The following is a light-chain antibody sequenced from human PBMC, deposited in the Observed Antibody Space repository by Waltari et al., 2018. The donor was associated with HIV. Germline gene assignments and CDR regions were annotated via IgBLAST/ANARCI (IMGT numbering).Light chain of an antibody. CDR3: NSRDSSGNHP. CDR2: GKN. Sequence: SSELTQDPAVSVALGQTVRVTCQGASLRSYYTSWYQQKPGQAPVLVIYGKNNRLSGIPDRFSGSSSGNTASLTITGAQAEDEADYYCNSRDSSGNHPFGGGTKLTVL. V-gene: IGLV3-19*01. CDR1: SLRSYY. J-gene: IGLJ2*01.